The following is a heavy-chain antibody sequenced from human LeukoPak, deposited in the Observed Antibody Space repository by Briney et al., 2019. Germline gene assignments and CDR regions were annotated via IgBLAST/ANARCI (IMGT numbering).Heavy chain of an antibody. CDR2: ISGSGGST. D-gene: IGHD3-22*01. Sequence: PGGSLRLSCAASGFTFSSYAMSWVRQAPGKGLEWVSAISGSGGSTYYADSVKGRFTISRDDSKNTLYLQMNSLRAEDTAVYYCAKTTVVDTQAGYFDYWGQGTLVTVSS. V-gene: IGHV3-23*01. CDR3: AKTTVVDTQAGYFDY. J-gene: IGHJ4*02. CDR1: GFTFSSYA.